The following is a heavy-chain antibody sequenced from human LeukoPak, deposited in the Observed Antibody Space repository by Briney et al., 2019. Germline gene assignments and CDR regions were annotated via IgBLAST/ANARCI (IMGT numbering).Heavy chain of an antibody. V-gene: IGHV3-23*01. D-gene: IGHD2-2*01. Sequence: RGCLRLSCAASVFTFSRNTMSWVRQAPGKGLEWVSSLSGSGGDTYYADSVKGRFTISRDNSKNTVYLQMNSLRGEGTAVYYCAKAPYGTRYFDYWGQGTLVTVSS. J-gene: IGHJ4*02. CDR3: AKAPYGTRYFDY. CDR1: VFTFSRNT. CDR2: LSGSGGDT.